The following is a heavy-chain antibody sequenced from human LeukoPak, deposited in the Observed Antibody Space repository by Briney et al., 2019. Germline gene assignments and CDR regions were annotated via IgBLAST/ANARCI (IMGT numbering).Heavy chain of an antibody. Sequence: GVSLRLSCAASGFIFSNYGMNRVRQAPGKGLDWVSSISGSGSSTYYAESVKGRVTISRDNSQNTLYLQMNSLRAEDTAIYYCAKDLPYYYDSSGSGDAFDIWGRGTMVTVSP. CDR3: AKDLPYYYDSSGSGDAFDI. CDR2: ISGSGSST. D-gene: IGHD3-22*01. CDR1: GFIFSNYG. J-gene: IGHJ3*02. V-gene: IGHV3-23*01.